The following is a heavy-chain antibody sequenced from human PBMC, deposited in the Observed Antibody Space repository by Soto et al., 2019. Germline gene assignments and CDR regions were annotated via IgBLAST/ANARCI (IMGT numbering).Heavy chain of an antibody. Sequence: QVQLQESGPGLVKPSQTLSLTCTVSGGSISSGDYYWSWIRQPPGKGLKGIGYIYCSRSTYYNPSTKGRVTISVDTSKRQCTLKLSSVTAAETAVYYCARSRRNDFDIWGQGTMVTVSS. J-gene: IGHJ3*02. CDR1: GGSISSGDYY. CDR3: ARSRRNDFDI. CDR2: IYCSRST. V-gene: IGHV4-30-4*01.